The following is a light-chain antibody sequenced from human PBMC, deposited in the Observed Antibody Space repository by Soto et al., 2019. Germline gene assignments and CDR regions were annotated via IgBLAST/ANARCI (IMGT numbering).Light chain of an antibody. V-gene: IGKV3-20*01. CDR2: GAS. J-gene: IGKJ1*01. CDR1: QSVSSAY. CDR3: QQYATSRWT. Sequence: ETVLTQSPGTLPLSPGDRATLSCRASQSVSSAYLAWYQQKPGQAPRLLIYGASSRAAGIPDRFSGSGSGTDFTLTISRLEPEDFVVYYCQQYATSRWTFGQGTKVELK.